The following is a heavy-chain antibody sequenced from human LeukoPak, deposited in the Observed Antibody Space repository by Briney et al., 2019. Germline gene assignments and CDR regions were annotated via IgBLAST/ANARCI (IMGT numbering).Heavy chain of an antibody. CDR1: GGSISSYY. CDR2: IYYSGST. CDR3: ARGPPNYYGSGSLPFDY. V-gene: IGHV4-59*01. Sequence: SETLSLTCTVSGGSISSYYWSWIRQPLGKGLELIGYIYYSGSTNYNPSLKSRVTISVDTSKNQFSLKLSSVTAADTAVYYCARGPPNYYGSGSLPFDYWGQGTLVTVSS. J-gene: IGHJ4*02. D-gene: IGHD3-10*01.